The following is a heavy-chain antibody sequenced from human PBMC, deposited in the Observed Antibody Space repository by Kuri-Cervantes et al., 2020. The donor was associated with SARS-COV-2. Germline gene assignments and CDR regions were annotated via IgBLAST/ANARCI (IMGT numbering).Heavy chain of an antibody. CDR3: AKDLRGYGPGVVGYSSGWSFDY. CDR2: ISGSGGST. J-gene: IGHJ4*02. CDR1: GFTFSSYA. V-gene: IGHV3-23*01. Sequence: GGSLRLSCAASGFTFSSYAMSWVRQAPGKGLEWVSAISGSGGSTYYADSVKGRFTISRDNSKNTLYLQMNSLRAEDTAVYYCAKDLRGYGPGVVGYSSGWSFDYWGQGTLVTVSS. D-gene: IGHD6-19*01.